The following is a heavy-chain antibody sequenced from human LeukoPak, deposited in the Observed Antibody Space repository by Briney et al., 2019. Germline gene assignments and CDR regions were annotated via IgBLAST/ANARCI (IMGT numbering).Heavy chain of an antibody. CDR2: IYTSGST. D-gene: IGHD5-12*01. J-gene: IGHJ3*02. CDR3: ARAGPKRGYSGYDPRRGAFDI. Sequence: SETLSLTCTVSGGSISSYYWSWIRQPAGKGLEWIGRIYTSGSTNYNPSLKSRVTMSVDTSKNQFSLKLSSVTAADTAVYYCARAGPKRGYSGYDPRRGAFDIWGQGTMVTVSS. CDR1: GGSISSYY. V-gene: IGHV4-4*07.